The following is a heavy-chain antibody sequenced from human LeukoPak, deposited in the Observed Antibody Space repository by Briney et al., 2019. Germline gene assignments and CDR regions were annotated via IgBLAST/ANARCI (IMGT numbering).Heavy chain of an antibody. Sequence: NTSETLSLTCTVSSGSISDNNYFWGWIRQPPGKGLEWIGSIYYSGSTYCNPSLKSRVTISLDTSKNQFSLKVGSMTAADTAVYYCARAGGYGLIDYWGQGTMVTVSS. D-gene: IGHD5-18*01. J-gene: IGHJ4*02. CDR2: IYYSGST. CDR3: ARAGGYGLIDY. V-gene: IGHV4-39*07. CDR1: SGSISDNNYF.